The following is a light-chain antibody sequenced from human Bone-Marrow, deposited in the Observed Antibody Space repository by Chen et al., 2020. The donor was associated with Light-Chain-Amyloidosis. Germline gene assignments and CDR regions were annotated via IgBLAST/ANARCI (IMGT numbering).Light chain of an antibody. CDR1: QTISSNY. CDR2: GSY. J-gene: IGKJ4*01. V-gene: IGKV3-20*01. Sequence: EIVLTQSPGTLSLSPGEGANLSCRASQTISSNYLTWSQQIFGQALRLLIYGSYSWATCIPDRFADSGSGTDFTLTIHRLEPEDFARYYCQQYGTSALSYGGGTKVEI. CDR3: QQYGTSALS.